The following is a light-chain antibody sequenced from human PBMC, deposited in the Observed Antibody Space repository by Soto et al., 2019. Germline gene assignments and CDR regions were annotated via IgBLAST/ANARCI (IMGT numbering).Light chain of an antibody. J-gene: IGKJ5*01. CDR3: QQDNKWPLT. CDR1: QSVYSN. V-gene: IGKV3-15*01. CDR2: ATS. Sequence: IVMTQSPATLSVSPGERATLSCRASQSVYSNLAWYQQKPGQAPRLLIYATSTRATGIPARFSGSGSGTEFTLTISGLQSEDFAIYYWQQDNKWPLTLDHGTRLEIK.